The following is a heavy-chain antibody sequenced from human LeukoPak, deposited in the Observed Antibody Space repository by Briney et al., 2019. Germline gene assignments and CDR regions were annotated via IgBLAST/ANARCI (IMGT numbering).Heavy chain of an antibody. CDR2: IIPILDLA. V-gene: IGHV1-69*04. J-gene: IGHJ3*02. CDR1: RGTFSNAE. D-gene: IGHD4/OR15-4a*01. CDR3: ARAETMVDAFDM. Sequence: SSVKVSRKASRGTFSNAEINWVRPSPGKGLEWMGRIIPILDLAKYPQKFQGRATITADKSTGTAYLELSSLTSEDTAVYFCARAETMVDAFDMWGQGTMVTVSS.